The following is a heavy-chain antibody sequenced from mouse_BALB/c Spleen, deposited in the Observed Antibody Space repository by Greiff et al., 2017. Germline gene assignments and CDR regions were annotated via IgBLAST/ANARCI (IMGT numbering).Heavy chain of an antibody. V-gene: IGHV1-7*01. Sequence: VKLVESGAELAKPGASVKMSCKASGYTFTSYWMHWVKQRPGQGLEWIGYINPSTGYTEYNQKFKDKATLTADKSSSTAYMQLSSLTSEDSAVYYCARNYYGKGYAMDYWGQGTTLTVSS. CDR2: INPSTGYT. CDR3: ARNYYGKGYAMDY. J-gene: IGHJ2*01. CDR1: GYTFTSYW. D-gene: IGHD2-1*01.